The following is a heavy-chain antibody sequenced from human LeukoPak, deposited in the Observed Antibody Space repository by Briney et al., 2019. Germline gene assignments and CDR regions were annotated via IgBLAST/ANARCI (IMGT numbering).Heavy chain of an antibody. CDR1: GGTFSSYA. CDR3: ARSGSHYGDIYADYLQH. Sequence: VASVKVSCKASGGTFSSYAISWVRQAPGQGLEWMGRSIPIVGIANTAQNFQDRLTVTADTSTSTAYMELSSLSSEDTAVYYCARSGSHYGDIYADYLQHWGQGTLVTVAS. J-gene: IGHJ1*01. CDR2: SIPIVGIA. V-gene: IGHV1-69*04. D-gene: IGHD4-17*01.